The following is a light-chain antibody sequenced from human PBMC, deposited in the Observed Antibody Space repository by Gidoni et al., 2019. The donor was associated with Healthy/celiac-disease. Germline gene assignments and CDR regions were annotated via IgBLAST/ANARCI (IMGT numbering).Light chain of an antibody. Sequence: EIVFTPSPATLSLSPGERATLSCRASQGVSSYLAWYQQNPGQAPRLLIYDASNRATGIPARFSGSGSGTDFTLTISSLEPEDFAVYYCQQRSNWPLTFGGGTKVEIK. V-gene: IGKV3-11*01. CDR2: DAS. CDR1: QGVSSY. CDR3: QQRSNWPLT. J-gene: IGKJ4*01.